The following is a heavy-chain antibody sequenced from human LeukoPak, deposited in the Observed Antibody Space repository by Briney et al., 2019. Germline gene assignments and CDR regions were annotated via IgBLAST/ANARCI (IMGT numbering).Heavy chain of an antibody. D-gene: IGHD1-26*01. V-gene: IGHV3-7*01. CDR3: ARGGGDY. CDR2: IEQDGSDK. Sequence: PGGSLRLSCVASGFTFSDYWMTWVRQAPGKGLEWVANIEQDGSDKKYVDSVKGRFTISRDNAKNSLYLQMDSLRDEDTAVYYCARGGGDYWGQGTLVTVTS. CDR1: GFTFSDYW. J-gene: IGHJ4*02.